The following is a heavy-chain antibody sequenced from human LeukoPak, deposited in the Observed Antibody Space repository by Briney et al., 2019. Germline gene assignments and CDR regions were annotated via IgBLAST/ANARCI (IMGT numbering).Heavy chain of an antibody. CDR2: INNDGSTT. CDR1: GFTFNDYA. J-gene: IGHJ6*03. CDR3: ARVPTVGYYYMDV. Sequence: GRSLRLSCVASGFTFNDYAMHWVRQAPGKGLVWVSRINNDGSTTNYADSVKGRFTISRDYAENTLYLQMNSLRVEDTAVYYCARVPTVGYYYMDVWGKGTTVTVSS. D-gene: IGHD3-16*01. V-gene: IGHV3-74*01.